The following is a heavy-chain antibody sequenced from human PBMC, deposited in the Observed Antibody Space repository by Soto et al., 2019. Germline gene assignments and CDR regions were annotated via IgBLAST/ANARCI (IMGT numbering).Heavy chain of an antibody. Sequence: SETLSLPCTVSGGSISSGGYYWSLIRQHPGKGLEWIGYIYYSGSTYYNPSLKSRVTISVDTSKNQFSLKLSSVTAADTAVYYCARGVRYYDILTGYYNWFDPWGQGTLVTVSS. D-gene: IGHD3-9*01. V-gene: IGHV4-31*03. CDR3: ARGVRYYDILTGYYNWFDP. CDR2: IYYSGST. CDR1: GGSISSGGYY. J-gene: IGHJ5*02.